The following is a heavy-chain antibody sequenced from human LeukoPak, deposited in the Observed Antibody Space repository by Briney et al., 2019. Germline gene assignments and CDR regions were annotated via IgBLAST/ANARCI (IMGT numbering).Heavy chain of an antibody. D-gene: IGHD1-26*01. Sequence: GGSLRPSCAASGFTFSSYWMHWVRQAPGKGLVWVSRINSDGSSTSYADSVKGRFTISRDNAKNTLYLQMNSLRAEDTAVYYCARVSSGIVGATVDYWGQGTLVTVSS. CDR2: INSDGSST. CDR3: ARVSSGIVGATVDY. J-gene: IGHJ4*02. CDR1: GFTFSSYW. V-gene: IGHV3-74*01.